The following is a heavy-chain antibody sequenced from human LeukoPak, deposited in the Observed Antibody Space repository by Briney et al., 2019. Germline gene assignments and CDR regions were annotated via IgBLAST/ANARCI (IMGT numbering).Heavy chain of an antibody. CDR3: ARGIQGNWNPGWFDP. CDR2: IYHSGST. CDR1: GYSISSGYY. Sequence: SETLSLTCTVSGYSISSGYYWGWIRQPPGKGLEWIGSIYHSGSTYYNPSLKSRVTISVDTSKNQFSLKLSSVTAADTAVYYCARGIQGNWNPGWFDPWGQGTLVTVSS. J-gene: IGHJ5*02. V-gene: IGHV4-38-2*02. D-gene: IGHD1-20*01.